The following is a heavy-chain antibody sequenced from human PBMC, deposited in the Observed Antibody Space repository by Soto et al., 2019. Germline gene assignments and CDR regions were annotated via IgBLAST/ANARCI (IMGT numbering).Heavy chain of an antibody. Sequence: SETLSLTCTVSGGSISSSSYYWGWIRQPPGKGLEWIGSIYYSGSTYYNPSLKSRVTISVDTSKNQFSLKLSSVTAADTAVYYCASRAQPSYYYYYGMDVWGQGTTVTVSS. CDR1: GGSISSSSYY. CDR3: ASRAQPSYYYYYGMDV. V-gene: IGHV4-39*01. CDR2: IYYSGST. J-gene: IGHJ6*02.